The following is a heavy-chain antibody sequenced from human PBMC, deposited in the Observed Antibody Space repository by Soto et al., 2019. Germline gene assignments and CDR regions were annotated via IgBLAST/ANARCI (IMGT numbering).Heavy chain of an antibody. V-gene: IGHV4-39*01. CDR1: GGSISSSSYY. Sequence: SETLSLTCTVSGGSISSSSYYWGWIRQPPGKGLEWIGCIYYSGSTYYNPSLKSRVTISVDTSKNQFSLKLSSVTAADTAVYYCARRPGGYYFTAFDIWGQGTMVTVSS. D-gene: IGHD3-22*01. CDR2: IYYSGST. CDR3: ARRPGGYYFTAFDI. J-gene: IGHJ3*02.